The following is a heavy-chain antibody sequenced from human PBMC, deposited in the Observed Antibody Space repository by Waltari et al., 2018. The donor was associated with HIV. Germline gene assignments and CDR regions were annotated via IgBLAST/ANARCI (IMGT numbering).Heavy chain of an antibody. CDR2: IIPLFGKV. CDR3: ARDKAHNDVWSGYVS. V-gene: IGHV1-69*01. J-gene: IGHJ5*02. Sequence: QVQLVQSGAEVKKPGSSVKVSCKSSGGTVSSYAVSWVRQAPGQGLEWMGGIIPLFGKVHYSQKVQGRVTITADGSTSTVYMGLRSLRSEDTAVYYCARDKAHNDVWSGYVSWGQGTLVTVSS. D-gene: IGHD3-3*01. CDR1: GGTVSSYA.